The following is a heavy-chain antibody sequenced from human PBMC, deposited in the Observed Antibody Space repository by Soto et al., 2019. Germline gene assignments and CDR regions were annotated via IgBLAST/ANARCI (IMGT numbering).Heavy chain of an antibody. CDR1: GFTFSSYS. V-gene: IGHV3-21*01. J-gene: IGHJ4*02. D-gene: IGHD3-3*01. CDR2: ISSSSSYI. CDR3: ALGPYYDFWSGYPDYFDY. Sequence: GGSLSLSCAASGFTFSSYSMNWVRQAPGKGLEWVSSISSSSSYIYYADSVKGRFTISRDNAKNTLYLQMNSLRAEDTAVYYCALGPYYDFWSGYPDYFDYWGQGTLVTVSS.